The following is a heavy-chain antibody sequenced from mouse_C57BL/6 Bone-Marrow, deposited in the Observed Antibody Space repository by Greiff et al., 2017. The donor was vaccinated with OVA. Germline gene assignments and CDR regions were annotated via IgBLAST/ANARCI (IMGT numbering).Heavy chain of an antibody. CDR2: IHPSDSDT. V-gene: IGHV1-74*01. D-gene: IGHD2-5*01. CDR3: AIEFYSNSILDY. J-gene: IGHJ2*01. Sequence: QVQLQQPGAELVKPGASVKVSCKASGYTFTSYWMHWVKQRPGQGLEWIGRIHPSDSDTNYNQKFKGKATLTVDKSSSTAYVQLSSLTSEDSAVYYCAIEFYSNSILDYWGQGTTLTVSS. CDR1: GYTFTSYW.